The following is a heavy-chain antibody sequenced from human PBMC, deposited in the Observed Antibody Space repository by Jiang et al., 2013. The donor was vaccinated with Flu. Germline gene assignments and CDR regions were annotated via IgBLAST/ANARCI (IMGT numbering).Heavy chain of an antibody. D-gene: IGHD5-24*01. Sequence: GAEVKKPGSSVKVSCQASGGTFSYAINWVRQAPGQGLEWMGVIIPIFGTTKYAQKFQGRVTITADKFTGAGYMEVSSLISEDTAVYYCAKETIEMPTTEFVFNYHGMDVWGKGTTVTVSS. J-gene: IGHJ6*04. CDR3: AKETIEMPTTEFVFNYHGMDV. V-gene: IGHV1-69*06. CDR1: GGTFSYA. CDR2: IIPIFGTT.